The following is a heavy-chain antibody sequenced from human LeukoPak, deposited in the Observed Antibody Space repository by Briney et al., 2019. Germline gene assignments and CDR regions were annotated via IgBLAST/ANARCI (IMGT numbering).Heavy chain of an antibody. J-gene: IGHJ4*02. D-gene: IGHD6-19*01. CDR2: IYSGGST. V-gene: IGHV3-53*01. CDR3: AREVAVAGMFDY. CDR1: GFTVSSNY. Sequence: GGSLRLSCAASGFTVSSNYMSWVRQAPGKGLEWVSVIYSGGSTYYADSVKGRFTISRDNSKNTLYLQMNSLRAEDTAVYYCAREVAVAGMFDYWGQGTLVTVPS.